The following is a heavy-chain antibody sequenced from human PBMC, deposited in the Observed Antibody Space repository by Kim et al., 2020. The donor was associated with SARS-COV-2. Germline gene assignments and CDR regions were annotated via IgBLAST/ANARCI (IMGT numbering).Heavy chain of an antibody. Sequence: GGSLRLSCAASGFTFSSYWMSWVRQAPGKGLEWVANIKQDGSEKYYVDSVKGRFTISRDNAKNSLYLQMNSLRAEDTAVYYCARDGSGSYWPGYYYYYYGMDVWGQGTTVTVSS. CDR3: ARDGSGSYWPGYYYYYYGMDV. J-gene: IGHJ6*02. CDR2: IKQDGSEK. CDR1: GFTFSSYW. V-gene: IGHV3-7*01. D-gene: IGHD3-10*01.